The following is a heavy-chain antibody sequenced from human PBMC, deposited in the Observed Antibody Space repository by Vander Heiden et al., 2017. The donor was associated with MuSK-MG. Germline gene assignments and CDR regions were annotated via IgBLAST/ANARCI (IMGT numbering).Heavy chain of an antibody. CDR3: AKKYYHWFAP. CDR1: GFIFSNYA. CDR2: ISLSGDRT. V-gene: IGHV3-23*01. D-gene: IGHD3-10*01. Sequence: DVQLLESGGGLVQPGGSLRLSCAASGFIFSNYAMTWVRQAPGKGLEWVSAISLSGDRTYYADSVRGRFTISRDNSKNTLFLQVNSLRAEDTALYYCAKKYYHWFAPWGPGTLVTVSS. J-gene: IGHJ5*02.